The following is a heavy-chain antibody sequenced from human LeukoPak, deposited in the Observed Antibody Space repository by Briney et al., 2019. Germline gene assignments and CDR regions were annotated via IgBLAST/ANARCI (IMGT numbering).Heavy chain of an antibody. J-gene: IGHJ3*02. V-gene: IGHV3-23*01. CDR2: ISGSGGST. CDR3: AKDYLGATGNDAFDI. Sequence: GSLRLSCAASGFTFSTYWMSWVRQAPGKGLEWVSAISGSGGSTYYADSVKGRFTISRDNSKNTLYLQMNSLRAEDTAVYYCAKDYLGATGNDAFDIWGQGTMVTVSS. CDR1: GFTFSTYW. D-gene: IGHD1-26*01.